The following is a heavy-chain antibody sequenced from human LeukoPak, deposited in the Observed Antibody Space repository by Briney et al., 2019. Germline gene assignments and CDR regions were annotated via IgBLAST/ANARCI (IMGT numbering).Heavy chain of an antibody. CDR1: GCSFSSSY. CDR2: IYYSGST. Sequence: PSETLSLTCTVSGCSFSSSYWSWIRQPPGRGLEWIGYIYYSGSTNYNPSLKSRVTMSVDPSQNQFSLKVSFVTAADTAVYFCAREVAVAGNNWFDPWGQGILVTVSS. V-gene: IGHV4-59*01. J-gene: IGHJ5*02. CDR3: AREVAVAGNNWFDP. D-gene: IGHD6-19*01.